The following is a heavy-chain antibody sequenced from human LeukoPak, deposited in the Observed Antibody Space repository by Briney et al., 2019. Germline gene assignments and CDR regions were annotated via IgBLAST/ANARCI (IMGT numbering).Heavy chain of an antibody. Sequence: GGSLRLSCAASGFTFSSYSMNWVRQAPGKGLEWVSSISSSSSYVYYADSVKGRFTISRDNAKNSLYLQMNSLRAEDTAVYYCARRYVDTAFYYYYYMDVWGKGTTVTVSS. CDR1: GFTFSSYS. V-gene: IGHV3-21*01. CDR2: ISSSSSYV. D-gene: IGHD5-18*01. J-gene: IGHJ6*03. CDR3: ARRYVDTAFYYYYYMDV.